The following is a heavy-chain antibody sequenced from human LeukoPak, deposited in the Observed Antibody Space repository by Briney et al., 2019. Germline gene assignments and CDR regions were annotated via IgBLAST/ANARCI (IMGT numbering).Heavy chain of an antibody. CDR1: GGSLSSYY. V-gene: IGHV4-59*01. Sequence: PSETLSLTCTVSGGSLSSYYWSWIRQPPGKGLEWIGYIYYSGSTNYNPSLKTRVTISVETSKNHFPLKLGSVTAAASAVDDCARSRWLGLRLGEGLDYWGQGTLVTVSS. CDR2: IYYSGST. J-gene: IGHJ4*02. CDR3: ARSRWLGLRLGEGLDY. D-gene: IGHD3-16*01.